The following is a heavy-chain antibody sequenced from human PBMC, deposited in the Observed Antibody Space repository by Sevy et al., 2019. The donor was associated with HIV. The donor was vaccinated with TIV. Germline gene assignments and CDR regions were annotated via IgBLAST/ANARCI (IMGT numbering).Heavy chain of an antibody. D-gene: IGHD3-22*01. CDR2: FDPEDGER. V-gene: IGHV1-24*01. CDR1: GYTLTKLS. CDR3: AATREYYYGNSGYFDY. J-gene: IGHJ4*02. Sequence: ASAKVSCKVSGYTLTKLSMHWVRQAPGKGLEWMGSFDPEDGERIYAQNFQGRVTMSEDTSTDTAYMDLSSLRSDDTAVYFCAATREYYYGNSGYFDYWGQGTLVTVSS.